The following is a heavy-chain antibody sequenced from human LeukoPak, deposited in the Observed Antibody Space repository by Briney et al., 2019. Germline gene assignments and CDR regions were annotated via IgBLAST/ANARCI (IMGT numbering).Heavy chain of an antibody. CDR2: ISAYNGNT. V-gene: IGHV1-18*01. Sequence: ASVKVSCKASGYTFTSYGISWVRQAPGQGLEWMGWISAYNGNTNYAQKLQGRVTMTTDTSTSTAYMELRSLRSDDTAVYYCAREGGRGSYGYYYYYMDVWGKGTTVTVSS. CDR1: GYTFTSYG. CDR3: AREGGRGSYGYYYYYMDV. D-gene: IGHD1-26*01. J-gene: IGHJ6*03.